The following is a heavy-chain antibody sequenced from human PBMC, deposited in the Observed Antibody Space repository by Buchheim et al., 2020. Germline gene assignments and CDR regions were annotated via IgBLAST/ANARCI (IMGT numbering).Heavy chain of an antibody. CDR3: AREHTSVGFSYGYGMDV. D-gene: IGHD5-18*01. J-gene: IGHJ6*02. Sequence: QVQLQESGPGLVKPSETLSLTCTVSGGSISSFYWSWIRQPPGKGLEWIGNIYYSGSTNYNPSLKSRVTISVDTSKNQFSLKLSSVTAADTAVYYCAREHTSVGFSYGYGMDVWGQGTT. CDR2: IYYSGST. CDR1: GGSISSFY. V-gene: IGHV4-59*01.